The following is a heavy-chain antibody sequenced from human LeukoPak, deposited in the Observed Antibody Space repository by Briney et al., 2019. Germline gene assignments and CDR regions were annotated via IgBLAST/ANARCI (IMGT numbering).Heavy chain of an antibody. V-gene: IGHV3-7*01. J-gene: IGHJ4*02. Sequence: PGGSLRLSCAASGFTLDVYGMSWVRQAPGEGLEWVANIKQDGSEKYYVDSVKGRFTISRDNAENSLYLQMNSLRAEDTAVYYCARDGRGGYFDNWGQGTLVTVSS. CDR1: GFTLDVYG. D-gene: IGHD2-15*01. CDR3: ARDGRGGYFDN. CDR2: IKQDGSEK.